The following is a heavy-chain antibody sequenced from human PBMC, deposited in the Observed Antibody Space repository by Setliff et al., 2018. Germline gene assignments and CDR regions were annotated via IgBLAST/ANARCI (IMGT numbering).Heavy chain of an antibody. CDR1: GFSVGDDA. J-gene: IGHJ4*02. CDR3: SRDATLTGALDY. V-gene: IGHV3-49*04. Sequence: GGSLRLSCTVSGFSVGDDAMTWVRQTPGKGLEWIGFIRSKGYGGTTEYAASVRGRFIISRDDSKNIVYLQMNSLKTEDAGLYYCSRDATLTGALDYWGQGTLVTVSS. D-gene: IGHD7-27*01. CDR2: IRSKGYGGTT.